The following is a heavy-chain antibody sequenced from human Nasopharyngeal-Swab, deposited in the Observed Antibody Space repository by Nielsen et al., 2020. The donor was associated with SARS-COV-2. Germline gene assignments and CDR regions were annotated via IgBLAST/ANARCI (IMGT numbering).Heavy chain of an antibody. CDR1: GGSISSSSYY. CDR2: IYYSGST. D-gene: IGHD5-18*01. J-gene: IGHJ4*02. V-gene: IGHV4-39*01. CDR3: ARQDTAMGYYFDY. Sequence: SETLSLTGTVSGGSISSSSYYWGWIRQPPGKGLEWIGSIYYSGSTYYNPSLKSRVTISVDTSKNQFSLKLSSVTAADTAVYYCARQDTAMGYYFDYWGQGTLVTVSS.